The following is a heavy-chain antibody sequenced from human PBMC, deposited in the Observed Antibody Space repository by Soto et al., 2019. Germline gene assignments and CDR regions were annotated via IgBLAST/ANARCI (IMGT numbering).Heavy chain of an antibody. V-gene: IGHV4-34*01. CDR2: ITHSGRS. D-gene: IGHD3-22*01. CDR3: ARGISMTVEVQRDAPDKSFFDS. J-gene: IGHJ4*02. CDR1: GGSFSGYY. Sequence: PSETLSVTCAVYGGSFSGYYWTWIRQPPGKGLEWIAEITHSGRSNSNPSLKSRVTVSVDTSKNQFSLKLSSVTAADTAVYYCARGISMTVEVQRDAPDKSFFDSWGQGTLVTVSS.